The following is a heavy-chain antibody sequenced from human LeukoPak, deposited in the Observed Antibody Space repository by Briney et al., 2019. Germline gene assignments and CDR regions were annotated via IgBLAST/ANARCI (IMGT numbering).Heavy chain of an antibody. CDR3: ARVDTVMAYYFDL. J-gene: IGHJ4*02. CDR1: GFTVSTNC. CDR2: IYSGGTT. D-gene: IGHD5-18*01. Sequence: GGSLRLSCAASGFTVSTNCMTWVRQAPGKGLEWVSTIYSGGTTYYADSVMGRFTISRHNSRNTLYLQMNNLRAEDTAVYYCARVDTVMAYYFDLWGQGTLVTVSS. V-gene: IGHV3-53*04.